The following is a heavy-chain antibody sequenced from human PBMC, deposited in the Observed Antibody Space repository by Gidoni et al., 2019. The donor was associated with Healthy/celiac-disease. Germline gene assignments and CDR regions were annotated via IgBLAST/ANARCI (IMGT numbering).Heavy chain of an antibody. V-gene: IGHV1-2*02. J-gene: IGHJ6*02. CDR1: GSTFTGSY. Sequence: QVQLVQSGAEVKKPGASVTVSCKASGSTFTGSYMHWVRQAPGQGLEWMGWINPNSGGKNNAKKFQGRVTMTRDTSISTAYMELSRLRSDDTAVYYGARTYYYGSGSPGGGMDVWGQGTTVTVSS. D-gene: IGHD3-10*01. CDR3: ARTYYYGSGSPGGGMDV. CDR2: INPNSGGK.